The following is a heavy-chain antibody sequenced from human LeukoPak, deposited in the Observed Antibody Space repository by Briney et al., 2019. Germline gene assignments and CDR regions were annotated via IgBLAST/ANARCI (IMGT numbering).Heavy chain of an antibody. CDR2: ISSSTSNI. V-gene: IGHV3-21*01. CDR1: GFTFSSYT. CDR3: ARVSDYHGSGNYQKHFDY. Sequence: GGSLRLSCAASGFTFSSYTMTWVRQAPGKGLEWVSSISSSTSNIYYADSVKGRFTISRDSAKNSLFLLMNSLRDEDTAVDYCARVSDYHGSGNYQKHFDYWGQGTLVTVSS. D-gene: IGHD3-10*01. J-gene: IGHJ4*02.